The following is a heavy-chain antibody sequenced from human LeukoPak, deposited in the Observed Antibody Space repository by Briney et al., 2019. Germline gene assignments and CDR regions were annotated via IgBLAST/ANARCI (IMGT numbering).Heavy chain of an antibody. CDR2: ISAYNGNT. CDR1: GYTFTSYG. V-gene: IGHV1-18*01. Sequence: ASVEVSCKASGYTFTSYGISWVRQAPGQGLEWMGWISAYNGNTNYAQKLQGRVTMTTDTSTSTAYMELRSLRSDDTAVYYCERGRRLLWFGDPSYWYFDLWGRGTLVTVSS. CDR3: ERGRRLLWFGDPSYWYFDL. D-gene: IGHD3-10*01. J-gene: IGHJ2*01.